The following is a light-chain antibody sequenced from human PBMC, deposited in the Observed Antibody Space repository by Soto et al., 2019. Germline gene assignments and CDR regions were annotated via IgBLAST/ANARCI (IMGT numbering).Light chain of an antibody. Sequence: EIVLTQSPATLSVSPGERATLSCRTSQSVGRNLAWYQQKPGQAPRLLIYGAFIRAPGFPVTFRGTGSVSEFTLTITSLQSEDGALYYCEQYDKWPYTFGQGTNLEIK. CDR2: GAF. V-gene: IGKV3-15*01. CDR3: EQYDKWPYT. J-gene: IGKJ2*01. CDR1: QSVGRN.